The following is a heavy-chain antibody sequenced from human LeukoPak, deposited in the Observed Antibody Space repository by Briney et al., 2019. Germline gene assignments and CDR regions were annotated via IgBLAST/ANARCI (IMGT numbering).Heavy chain of an antibody. D-gene: IGHD3/OR15-3a*01. CDR2: INSDETRT. CDR3: ARSTDSWTNYYGMDV. J-gene: IGHJ6*02. V-gene: IGHV3-74*01. Sequence: GGSLRLSCAASGFTFDDYAMHWVRQAPGKGLVWVSRINSDETRTNFADSVKGRFTISRDNAKNTLYLQMNSLRAEDTAVYYCARSTDSWTNYYGMDVWGQGTTVTVSS. CDR1: GFTFDDYA.